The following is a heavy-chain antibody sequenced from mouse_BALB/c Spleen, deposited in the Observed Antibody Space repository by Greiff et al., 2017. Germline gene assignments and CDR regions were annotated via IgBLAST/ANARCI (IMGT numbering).Heavy chain of an antibody. Sequence: VQLQQSGAELAKPGASVKMSCKASGYTFTSYWMHWVKQRPGQGLEWIGYINPSTGYTEYNQKFKDKATLTADKSSSTAYMQLSSLTSEDSAVYYCAREGSRYFDVWGAGTTVTVSS. D-gene: IGHD1-1*01. V-gene: IGHV1-7*01. J-gene: IGHJ1*01. CDR2: INPSTGYT. CDR1: GYTFTSYW. CDR3: AREGSRYFDV.